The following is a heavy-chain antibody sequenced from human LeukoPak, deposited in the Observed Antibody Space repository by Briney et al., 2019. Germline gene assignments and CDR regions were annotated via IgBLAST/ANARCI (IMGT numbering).Heavy chain of an antibody. CDR3: ARLRRAAGPYYYYYYMDV. CDR2: INPSGGST. CDR1: GYTFTSYY. Sequence: ASVKVSCKASGYTFTSYYMHWVRQAPGQGLEWMGIINPSGGSTSYAQKFQGRVTMTRDTSTSTVYMELSSLRSEDTAVYYCARLRRAAGPYYYYYYMDVWGKGTTVTVSS. V-gene: IGHV1-46*01. D-gene: IGHD6-13*01. J-gene: IGHJ6*03.